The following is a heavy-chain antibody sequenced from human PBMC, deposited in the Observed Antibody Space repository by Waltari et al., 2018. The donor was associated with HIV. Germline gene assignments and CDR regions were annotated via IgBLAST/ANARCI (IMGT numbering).Heavy chain of an antibody. Sequence: QVQLQESGPGLVKRSETLSLICTVSGGSIRSHYWSWIRQPAGKGLEWIGRIYSSGNTDYNPSLNSRVTMSLDTSKNQFSLKLNAVTAADTAVYYCARSRVDMIRNELDPWGQGTLVTVSS. CDR3: ARSRVDMIRNELDP. CDR2: IYSSGNT. D-gene: IGHD3-10*01. J-gene: IGHJ5*02. V-gene: IGHV4-4*07. CDR1: GGSIRSHY.